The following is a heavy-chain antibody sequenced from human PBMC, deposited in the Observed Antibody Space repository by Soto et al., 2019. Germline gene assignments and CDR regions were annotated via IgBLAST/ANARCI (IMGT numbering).Heavy chain of an antibody. J-gene: IGHJ4*02. V-gene: IGHV4-31*03. CDR3: ARDSSGSLGVDY. Sequence: SETLSLTCTVSGGSISSGGYYWSWIRQHPGKGLEWIGYIYYSGSTYYNPSLKSRVTISVDTSKNQFSLKLNSVTAADTAVYSCARDSSGSLGVDYWGQGTLVTVSS. CDR2: IYYSGST. CDR1: GGSISSGGYY. D-gene: IGHD6-19*01.